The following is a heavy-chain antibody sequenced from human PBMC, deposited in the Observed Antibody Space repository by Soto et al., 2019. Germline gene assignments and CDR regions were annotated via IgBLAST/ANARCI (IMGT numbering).Heavy chain of an antibody. J-gene: IGHJ6*02. V-gene: IGHV3-21*01. CDR1: GFTFSTYS. D-gene: IGHD2-2*02. CDR2: ISSRSDI. Sequence: GGSLRLSCVGSGFTFSTYSINWVRQAPGKGLEWGSSISSRSDIYYADSVKGRFTISRDNAKNSVSLQMNSLRAEDTAVYYCAREYTAWPLAYGLDVWGQGTTVTVSS. CDR3: AREYTAWPLAYGLDV.